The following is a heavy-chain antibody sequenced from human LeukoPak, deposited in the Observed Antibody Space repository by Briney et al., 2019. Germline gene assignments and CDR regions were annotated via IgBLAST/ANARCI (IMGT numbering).Heavy chain of an antibody. D-gene: IGHD5-18*01. CDR2: IYYSGST. CDR1: GFSISSSSYY. V-gene: IGHV4-39*01. CDR3: ARRKRGYSYGCYYYYGMDV. Sequence: SETLSLTCTVSGFSISSSSYYWGWIRQPPGKRLEWIGSIYYSGSTYHNPSLKSRVTISVDTSKNQFSLKLSSVTAADTAVYYCARRKRGYSYGCYYYYGMDVWGQGTTVTVSS. J-gene: IGHJ6*02.